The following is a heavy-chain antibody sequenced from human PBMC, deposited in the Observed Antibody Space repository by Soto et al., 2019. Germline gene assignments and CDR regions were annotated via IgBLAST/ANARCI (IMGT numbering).Heavy chain of an antibody. Sequence: ASVKVSCKASGYTFTGYYMHWVRQAPGQGLEWMGWINPNSGGTNHAQKFQGWVTMTRDTSISTAYMELSRLRSDDTAVYYCASELASAAPFDYWGQGTLVTSPQ. D-gene: IGHD3-3*02. J-gene: IGHJ4*02. CDR1: GYTFTGYY. V-gene: IGHV1-2*04. CDR3: ASELASAAPFDY. CDR2: INPNSGGT.